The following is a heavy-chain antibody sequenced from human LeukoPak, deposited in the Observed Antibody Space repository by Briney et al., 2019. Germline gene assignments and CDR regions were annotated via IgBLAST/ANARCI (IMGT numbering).Heavy chain of an antibody. CDR1: GFXVSSNY. J-gene: IGHJ4*02. Sequence: GGSLRLSCVASGFXVSSNYISWVRQAPGKGLEWVSVIYSGGSTYYADSVKGRFTISRDNSKNTLYLQMNSLRAEDTAVYYCARPYYYDSGGNYWGQGSLVTVSS. V-gene: IGHV3-53*01. D-gene: IGHD3-22*01. CDR3: ARPYYYDSGGNY. CDR2: IYSGGST.